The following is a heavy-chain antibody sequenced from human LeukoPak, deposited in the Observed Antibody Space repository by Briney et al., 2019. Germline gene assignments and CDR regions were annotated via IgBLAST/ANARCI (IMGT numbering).Heavy chain of an antibody. V-gene: IGHV3-23*01. Sequence: GGSLRLSCAASGFIFTSHWMSWVRQAPGKGLEWVSAISGSGGSTYYADSVKGRFTISRDNSKNTLYLQMNSLRAEDTAVYYCAKVPAMIVVQAFGIWGQGTMVTVSS. CDR3: AKVPAMIVVQAFGI. CDR2: ISGSGGST. D-gene: IGHD3-22*01. CDR1: GFIFTSHW. J-gene: IGHJ3*02.